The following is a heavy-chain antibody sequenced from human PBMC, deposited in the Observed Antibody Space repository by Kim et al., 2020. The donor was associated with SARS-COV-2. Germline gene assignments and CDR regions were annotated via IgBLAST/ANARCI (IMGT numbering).Heavy chain of an antibody. CDR2: IKSKTDGGTR. J-gene: IGHJ4*02. Sequence: GGSLRLSCAASGFTFSNAWMSWVRQAPGKGLEWVGRIKSKTDGGTRDYAAPVKGRFTISRDDSKNTLYLQMNSLKTEDTAVYYCTKEDYGDPYYFDDWGQGTLVTVSS. CDR1: GFTFSNAW. CDR3: TKEDYGDPYYFDD. D-gene: IGHD4-17*01. V-gene: IGHV3-15*01.